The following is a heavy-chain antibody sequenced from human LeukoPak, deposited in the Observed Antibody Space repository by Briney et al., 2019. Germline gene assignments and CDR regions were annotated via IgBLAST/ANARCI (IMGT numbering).Heavy chain of an antibody. CDR2: IAADGDVK. Sequence: GRYLRLSCVTSTFTSNNHGMLWVRQAPGKGLEWVAVIAADGDVKHYTNSVKGRFILYRNDSKNTVYVQMNNVIVEDTAVYYCVRDATWDKWYFDHWGQGTPVTVSS. CDR1: TFTSNNHG. V-gene: IGHV3-30*03. CDR3: VRDATWDKWYFDH. J-gene: IGHJ4*02. D-gene: IGHD1-26*01.